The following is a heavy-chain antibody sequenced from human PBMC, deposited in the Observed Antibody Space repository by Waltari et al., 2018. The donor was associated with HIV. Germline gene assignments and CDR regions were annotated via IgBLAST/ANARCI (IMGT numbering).Heavy chain of an antibody. CDR2: IYSNGVS. D-gene: IGHD6-19*01. J-gene: IGHJ4*02. Sequence: QLQLQESGPALVTPSETLSLTCTVSTGYITQSYYWGWVRQFPGTGLRWIGSIYSNGVSHYAPSLESRVALSVDMSKNQFSLTLTAVTAADTSRYFCVALRTVTGTIDKWGQGTLVTVS. V-gene: IGHV4-39*01. CDR3: VALRTVTGTIDK. CDR1: TGYITQSYY.